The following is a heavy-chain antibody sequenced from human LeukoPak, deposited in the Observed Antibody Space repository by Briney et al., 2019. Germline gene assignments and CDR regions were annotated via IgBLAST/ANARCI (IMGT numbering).Heavy chain of an antibody. CDR2: ISGSGGST. Sequence: PGGSLRLSXAASGFTFSSYAMSWVRQAPGKGLEWVSGISGSGGSTYYADSVKGRFTMSRDNSKNTLYLQMNSLRAEDTAVYYCAKGLQGYSSSWFDPWGQGTLVTVSS. CDR1: GFTFSSYA. D-gene: IGHD4-11*01. CDR3: AKGLQGYSSSWFDP. V-gene: IGHV3-23*01. J-gene: IGHJ5*02.